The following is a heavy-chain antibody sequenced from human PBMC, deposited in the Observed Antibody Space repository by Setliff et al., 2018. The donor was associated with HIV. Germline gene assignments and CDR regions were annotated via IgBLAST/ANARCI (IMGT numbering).Heavy chain of an antibody. CDR1: GYTFTDYF. CDR3: ARDLPPARIVVAAGDY. D-gene: IGHD3-22*01. CDR2: ISPYDLS. Sequence: GASVKVSCKASGYTFTDYFIHWVRQAPGQGLEWMGWISPYDLSERISQVRDRVTMTRDTSISTAYMELSRLRSDDTAVYYCARDLPPARIVVAAGDYWGQGTLVTVSS. J-gene: IGHJ4*02. V-gene: IGHV1-2*02.